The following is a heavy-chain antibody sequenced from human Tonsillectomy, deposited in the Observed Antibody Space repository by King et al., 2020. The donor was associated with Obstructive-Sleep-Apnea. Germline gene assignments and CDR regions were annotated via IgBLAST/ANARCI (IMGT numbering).Heavy chain of an antibody. V-gene: IGHV3-48*04. D-gene: IGHD1-26*01. J-gene: IGHJ4*02. Sequence: VQLVESGGGLVQPGGSLRLSCAASGFTFSSYSMNWVRQAPGKGLEWVSYISSSSSTIYYADSVKGRFTISRDNAKNSLYLQMNSLRAEDTAVYYCASGGGSYYDSLFFDYWGQGTLVTVSS. CDR3: ASGGGSYYDSLFFDY. CDR1: GFTFSSYS. CDR2: ISSSSSTI.